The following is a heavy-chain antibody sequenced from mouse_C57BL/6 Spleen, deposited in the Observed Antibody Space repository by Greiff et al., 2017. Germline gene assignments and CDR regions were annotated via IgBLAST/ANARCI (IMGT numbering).Heavy chain of an antibody. Sequence: EVQLVESGGGLVKPGGSLKLSCAASGFTFSDYGMHWVRQAPEKGLEWVAYISSGSSTIYYADTVKGRFTLSRDNAKNTLFLQRTSLRSEDTAMYYCARAPGFAYWGQGTLVTVSA. J-gene: IGHJ3*01. CDR3: ARAPGFAY. CDR2: ISSGSSTI. V-gene: IGHV5-17*01. CDR1: GFTFSDYG.